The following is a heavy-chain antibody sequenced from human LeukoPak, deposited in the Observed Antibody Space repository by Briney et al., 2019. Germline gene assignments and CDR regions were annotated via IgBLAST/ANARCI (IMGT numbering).Heavy chain of an antibody. Sequence: GGSLRLSCTASGFAFDEHGMSWVRQAPGKGLEWVSGINWSGGSTGYADPLRGRFTISRDNAKNSLYLQMDSLRAEDTALYYCARAPITSPFYFDYWGQGTLVTVSS. V-gene: IGHV3-20*04. J-gene: IGHJ4*02. D-gene: IGHD2-2*01. CDR3: ARAPITSPFYFDY. CDR2: INWSGGST. CDR1: GFAFDEHG.